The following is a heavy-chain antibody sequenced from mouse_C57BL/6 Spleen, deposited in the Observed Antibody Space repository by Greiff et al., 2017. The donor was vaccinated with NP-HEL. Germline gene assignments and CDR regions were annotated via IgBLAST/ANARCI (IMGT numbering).Heavy chain of an antibody. CDR1: GYAFTNYL. CDR2: INPGSGGT. V-gene: IGHV1-54*01. Sequence: VQLQQSGAELVRPGTSVKVSCKASGYAFTNYLIEWVKQRPGQGLEWIGVINPGSGGTNYNEKFKGKATLTADKSSSTAYMQLSSLTSEDSAVYFCARSGLRYAWFAYWGQGTLVTVSA. J-gene: IGHJ3*01. D-gene: IGHD1-1*01. CDR3: ARSGLRYAWFAY.